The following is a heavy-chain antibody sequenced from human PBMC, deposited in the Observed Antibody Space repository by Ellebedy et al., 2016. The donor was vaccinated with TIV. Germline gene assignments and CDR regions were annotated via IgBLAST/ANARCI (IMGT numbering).Heavy chain of an antibody. CDR2: IYYSGST. J-gene: IGHJ6*03. V-gene: IGHV4-59*01. D-gene: IGHD1-1*01. CDR1: GGSISSYY. CDR3: AKSGTTGSYYYYMDV. Sequence: SETLSLXXTVSGGSISSYYWSWIRQPPGKGLEWIGYIYYSGSTNFNPALKSRVTMSMDMSKNQVALKLSSVTAADTAVYYCAKSGTTGSYYYYMDVWGKGTTVTVSS.